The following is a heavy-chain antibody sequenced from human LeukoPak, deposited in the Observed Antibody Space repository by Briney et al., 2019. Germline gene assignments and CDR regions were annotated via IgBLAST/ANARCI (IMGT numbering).Heavy chain of an antibody. Sequence: SQTLSLTCAISGDSVSSNSAAWNWIRQSPSRGLEWLGRTYYRSKWYNDYAVSVKSRITINPDTSKNQFSLQLSSVTAADTAVYCCARVDIVATSTFDYWGQGTLVTVSS. CDR1: GDSVSSNSAA. J-gene: IGHJ4*02. CDR2: TYYRSKWYN. V-gene: IGHV6-1*01. CDR3: ARVDIVATSTFDY. D-gene: IGHD5-12*01.